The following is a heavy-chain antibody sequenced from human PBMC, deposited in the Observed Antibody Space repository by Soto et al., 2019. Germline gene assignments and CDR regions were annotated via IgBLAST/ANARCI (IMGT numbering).Heavy chain of an antibody. CDR1: GFTFSSYA. D-gene: IGHD2-21*02. Sequence: PGGSLRLSCAASGFTFSSYAMHWVRQAPGKGLEWVAVISYDGSNKYYADSVKGRFTISRDNSKNTLYLQMNSLRAEDTAVYYCAGERYCGGDCLQWGYYYGMDVWGQGTTVTVSS. J-gene: IGHJ6*02. CDR2: ISYDGSNK. CDR3: AGERYCGGDCLQWGYYYGMDV. V-gene: IGHV3-30-3*01.